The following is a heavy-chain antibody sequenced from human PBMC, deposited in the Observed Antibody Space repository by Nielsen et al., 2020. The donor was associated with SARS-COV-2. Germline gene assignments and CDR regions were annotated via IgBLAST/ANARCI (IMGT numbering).Heavy chain of an antibody. CDR3: ARRSPFLWFDP. CDR1: GGSISSSSYY. V-gene: IGHV4-39*01. CDR2: IYYSGST. J-gene: IGHJ5*02. D-gene: IGHD3-10*01. Sequence: SETLSLTCTVSGGSISSSSYYWGWIRQPPGKGLEWIGSIYYSGSTYYNPSLKRRVTISVDTSKNQFSLKLSSVTAADTAVYYCARRSPFLWFDPWGQGTLVTVSS.